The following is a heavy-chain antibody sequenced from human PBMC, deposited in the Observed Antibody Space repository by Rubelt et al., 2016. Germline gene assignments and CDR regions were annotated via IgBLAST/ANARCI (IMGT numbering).Heavy chain of an antibody. Sequence: LEIGGGLVQPGGSLRLSYAASGFTFSSYAMSWVRQAPGKGLEWVSAISGSGGSTYYADSVKGRFTISRDNSKNTLYLQMNSLRAEDTAVYYCAKIGSSWSYYYYGMDVWGQGTTVTVSS. V-gene: IGHV3-23*01. J-gene: IGHJ6*02. CDR1: GFTFSSYA. CDR3: AKIGSSWSYYYYGMDV. D-gene: IGHD6-13*01. CDR2: ISGSGGST.